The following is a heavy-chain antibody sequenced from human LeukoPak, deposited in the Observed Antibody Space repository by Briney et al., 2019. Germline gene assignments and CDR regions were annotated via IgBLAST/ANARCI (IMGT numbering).Heavy chain of an antibody. CDR3: ARGAEAETSPLDY. Sequence: ASVKVSCKASGYTFTGYYMHWVRQAPGQGLEWMGWINPNSGGTNYAQKFQGRVTMTRDTSISTAYMELSRLRSDDTALYYCARGAEAETSPLDYWGQGTLVTVSS. D-gene: IGHD6-19*01. CDR2: INPNSGGT. J-gene: IGHJ4*02. V-gene: IGHV1-2*02. CDR1: GYTFTGYY.